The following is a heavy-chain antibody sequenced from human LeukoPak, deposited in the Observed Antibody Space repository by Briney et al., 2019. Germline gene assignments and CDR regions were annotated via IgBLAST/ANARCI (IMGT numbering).Heavy chain of an antibody. J-gene: IGHJ4*02. Sequence: GGSLRLSCAASGFTVSSNYMSWVRQAPGKGLEWVSFIYSGGSTYYADSVKGRFTISRDNSKNTLYLQMNSLRAEDTAVYYCARCSGGSTYHSDDYWGQGTLVTVSS. CDR2: IYSGGST. CDR3: ARCSGGSTYHSDDY. D-gene: IGHD2-15*01. V-gene: IGHV3-66*01. CDR1: GFTVSSNY.